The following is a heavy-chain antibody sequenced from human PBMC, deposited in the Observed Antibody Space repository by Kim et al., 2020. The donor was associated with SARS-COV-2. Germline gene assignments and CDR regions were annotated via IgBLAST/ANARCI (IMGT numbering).Heavy chain of an antibody. J-gene: IGHJ4*02. V-gene: IGHV3-73*01. CDR2: IRSRANSYAT. CDR3: TREGDSYTGYDY. D-gene: IGHD3-9*01. CDR1: GFTFSGYA. Sequence: GGSLRLSCAASGFTFSGYAMHWVRQASGKGLEWVCRIRSRANSYATADAASGRCRFSIARDDSKNTAYLQMNSVKTKDTSLYSCTREGDSYTGYDYWGQG.